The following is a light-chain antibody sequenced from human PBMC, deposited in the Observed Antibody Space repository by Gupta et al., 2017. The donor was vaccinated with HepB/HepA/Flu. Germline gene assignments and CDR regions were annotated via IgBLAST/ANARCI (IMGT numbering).Light chain of an antibody. J-gene: IGKJ2*01. V-gene: IGKV3-11*01. CDR3: QQSSNGLVT. Sequence: ELVLTQSPATLSLSPGERVTISWRASQSVTGSLDWYQQQAGQVPRPLIYDASNRETGIPARFSGSGSGTDFTLTISSLEPEDFAVYYCQQSSNGLVTFGQGTKLEI. CDR1: QSVTGS. CDR2: DAS.